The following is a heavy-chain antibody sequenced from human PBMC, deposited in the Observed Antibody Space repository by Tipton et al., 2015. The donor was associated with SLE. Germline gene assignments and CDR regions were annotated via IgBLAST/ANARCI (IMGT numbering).Heavy chain of an antibody. D-gene: IGHD2/OR15-2a*01. Sequence: TLSLTCTVSGGSISRGGYYWSWIRQHPGKGLEWIGYIYYSGTTYYNPSLKSRATISLDTPERQFSLRLTSVTAADTAVYYCARANFYESGKYTSDAFDIWGQGTMVTVSS. CDR1: GGSISRGGYY. V-gene: IGHV4-31*03. CDR3: ARANFYESGKYTSDAFDI. J-gene: IGHJ3*02. CDR2: IYYSGTT.